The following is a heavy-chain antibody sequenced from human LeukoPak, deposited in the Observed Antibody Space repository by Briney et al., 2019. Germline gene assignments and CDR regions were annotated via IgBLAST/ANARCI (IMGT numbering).Heavy chain of an antibody. D-gene: IGHD3-10*01. CDR2: IKQDGSEK. Sequence: GGSLRLSCAASGFTFSRYWMSWVRQAPGKGLEWVANIKQDGSEKYYVDSVKGRFTISRDNAKKSLYVQMNSLRAEDTALYYCAREYYGSGSYYNVGYWGQGTLVTVSS. CDR3: AREYYGSGSYYNVGY. V-gene: IGHV3-7*05. J-gene: IGHJ4*02. CDR1: GFTFSRYW.